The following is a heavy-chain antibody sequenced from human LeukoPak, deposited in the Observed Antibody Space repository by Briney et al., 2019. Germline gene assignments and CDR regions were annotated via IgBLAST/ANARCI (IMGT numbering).Heavy chain of an antibody. CDR2: IYHSGST. V-gene: IGHV4-30-2*01. CDR3: AREHSSSFAFEY. D-gene: IGHD6-6*01. Sequence: SETLSLTCTVSGDSISSGGYYWSWIRQTPGKGLEWIGYIYHSGSTYYNPSLKSRVTISVDRSKNQFSLKLSSVTAADTAVYYCAREHSSSFAFEYWGQGTLVTVSS. J-gene: IGHJ4*02. CDR1: GDSISSGGYY.